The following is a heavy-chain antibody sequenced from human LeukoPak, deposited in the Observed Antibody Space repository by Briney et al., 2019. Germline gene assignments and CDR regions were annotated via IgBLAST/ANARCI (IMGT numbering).Heavy chain of an antibody. CDR2: IIPIFGTA. Sequence: SVKVSCKASGGTFSSYAISWVRQAPGQGLEWMGGIIPIFGTANYAQKFQGRVTITADESTSTAYMELSSLRSEDTAVYYCASGVVPRTRTDYWGQGTLVTVSS. V-gene: IGHV1-69*13. J-gene: IGHJ4*02. D-gene: IGHD3-3*01. CDR3: ASGVVPRTRTDY. CDR1: GGTFSSYA.